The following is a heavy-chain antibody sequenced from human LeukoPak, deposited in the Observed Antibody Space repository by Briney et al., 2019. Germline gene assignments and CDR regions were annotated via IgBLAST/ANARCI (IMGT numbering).Heavy chain of an antibody. V-gene: IGHV6-1*01. CDR2: TYYRSRWYT. D-gene: IGHD4-17*01. Sequence: PSQTLSLTCAISGDSVSRNTAGWSWIRQSPSRGLEWLGRTYYRSRWYTDFAPSVRNRISINADTSKNQFSLKLSSVTAADTAVYYCARFGSSVWYGDYNWFDPWGQGTLVAVSS. CDR3: ARFGSSVWYGDYNWFDP. J-gene: IGHJ5*02. CDR1: GDSVSRNTAG.